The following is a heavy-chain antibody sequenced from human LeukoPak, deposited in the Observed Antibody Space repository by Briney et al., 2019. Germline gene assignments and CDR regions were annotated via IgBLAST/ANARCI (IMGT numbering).Heavy chain of an antibody. Sequence: SETLSLTCTVSGGSISSSSSYWGWIRQPPGKGLEWIGSIYYSGSTYYNPSLKSRVTISVDTSKNQFSLKLSSVTAADTAVYYCARYGSGSYSLDYWGQGTLVTVSS. CDR2: IYYSGST. CDR3: ARYGSGSYSLDY. D-gene: IGHD3-10*01. V-gene: IGHV4-39*01. CDR1: GGSISSSSSY. J-gene: IGHJ4*02.